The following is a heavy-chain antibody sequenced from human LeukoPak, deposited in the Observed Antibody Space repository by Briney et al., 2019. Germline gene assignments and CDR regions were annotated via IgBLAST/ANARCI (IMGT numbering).Heavy chain of an antibody. J-gene: IGHJ1*01. Sequence: ASVKVSCKASGHTFTGYYIHWVRQAPGQGLEWMGRINPNSGGTNYAQKFQGRVTMTRATSISTAYMELSRLRSDDTAVYYCARALGYCSSTSCGPSAEYFQHWGQGTLVTVSS. D-gene: IGHD2-2*01. CDR2: INPNSGGT. CDR3: ARALGYCSSTSCGPSAEYFQH. CDR1: GHTFTGYY. V-gene: IGHV1-2*06.